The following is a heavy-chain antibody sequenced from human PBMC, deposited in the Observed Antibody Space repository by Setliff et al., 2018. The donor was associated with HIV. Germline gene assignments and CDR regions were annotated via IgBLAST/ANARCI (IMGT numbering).Heavy chain of an antibody. Sequence: SETLSLTCTVSGGSISNSRYYWGWIRQPPGKGLEWIGSIYYTGSTYDNPSLKSRVTIFVDTSKNQFSLKLSSVTAADTAVYYCARDRGDRDRDYWYFHLWGRGTLVTVSS. D-gene: IGHD3-16*02. V-gene: IGHV4-39*02. CDR3: ARDRGDRDRDYWYFHL. CDR1: GGSISNSRYY. J-gene: IGHJ2*01. CDR2: IYYTGST.